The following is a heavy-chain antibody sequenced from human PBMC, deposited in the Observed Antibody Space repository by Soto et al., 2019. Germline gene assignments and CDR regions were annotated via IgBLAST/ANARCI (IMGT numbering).Heavy chain of an antibody. CDR3: ARGGYDYFWGSYRYRWFDP. Sequence: QVQLQQWGAGLLKPSETLSLTCAVYGGSFSGYYWSWIRQPPGKGLEWIGEINHSGSTNYNPSLKSRVTISVDTSKNQFSLKLSSVTAADTAVYYCARGGYDYFWGSYRYRWFDPWGQGTLVTVSS. CDR1: GGSFSGYY. V-gene: IGHV4-34*01. J-gene: IGHJ5*02. CDR2: INHSGST. D-gene: IGHD3-16*02.